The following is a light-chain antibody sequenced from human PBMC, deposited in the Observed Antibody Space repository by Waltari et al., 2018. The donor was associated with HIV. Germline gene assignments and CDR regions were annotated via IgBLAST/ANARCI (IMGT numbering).Light chain of an antibody. CDR3: SSYTSSNTWV. CDR2: EVS. V-gene: IGLV2-18*02. J-gene: IGLJ3*02. Sequence: QSALTQPPSVSGSPGQSVTISCTGTSSDVGYYNRVSWYQQPPGTAPILMIFEVSNRPSGVPARFTGSKSDNTASLTISGLQAEDEADYYCSSYTSSNTWVFGGGTKLTVL. CDR1: SSDVGYYNR.